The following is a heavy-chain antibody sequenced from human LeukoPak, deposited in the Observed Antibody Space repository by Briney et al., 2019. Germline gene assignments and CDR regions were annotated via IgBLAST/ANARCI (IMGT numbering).Heavy chain of an antibody. V-gene: IGHV1-8*03. CDR2: MNPNSGNT. CDR1: GYTFTSYD. D-gene: IGHD1-20*01. Sequence: ASVKVSCKASGYTFTSYDINWVRQATGQGLEWMGWMNPNSGNTGYAQKFQGRVTITRNTSISTAYMELSSLRFEDTAVYYCARVITHFNWFDPWGQGTLVTVCS. J-gene: IGHJ5*02. CDR3: ARVITHFNWFDP.